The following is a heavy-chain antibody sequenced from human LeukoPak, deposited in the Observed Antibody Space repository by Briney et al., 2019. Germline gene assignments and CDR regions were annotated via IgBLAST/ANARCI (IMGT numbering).Heavy chain of an antibody. J-gene: IGHJ4*02. CDR3: TRYNNDHFDY. CDR2: IAYDGSRA. V-gene: IGHV3-33*01. Sequence: QAGGSLRLSCAGSGFTFDGYGMHWFRQTPGKGLEWVAVIAYDGSRAFYADSVKGRFTISRDNSKNTMSVQMDDLRAEDTAVYYCTRYNNDHFDYWGQGTLVTVSS. D-gene: IGHD1-14*01. CDR1: GFTFDGYG.